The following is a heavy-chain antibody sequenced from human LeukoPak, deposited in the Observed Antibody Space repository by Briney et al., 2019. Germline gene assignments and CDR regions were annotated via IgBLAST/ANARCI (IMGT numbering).Heavy chain of an antibody. V-gene: IGHV3-23*01. D-gene: IGHD3-3*01. Sequence: GGSLRLSCAASGFTFSSYAMSWVRQAPGKGLEWVSGIPSSGPITYYADSVKGRFTISRDNSKNTLYLQMNSLTAEDTGIYYCANRVAQHDSWGQGTLVTVSS. J-gene: IGHJ5*02. CDR3: ANRVAQHDS. CDR2: IPSSGPIT. CDR1: GFTFSSYA.